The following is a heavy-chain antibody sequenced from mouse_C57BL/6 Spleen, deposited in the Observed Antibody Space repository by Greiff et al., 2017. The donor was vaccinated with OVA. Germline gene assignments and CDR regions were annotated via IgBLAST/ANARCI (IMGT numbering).Heavy chain of an antibody. D-gene: IGHD2-5*01. Sequence: VQLQQSGAELVRPGASVKLSCTASGFNIKDDYMHWVKPRPEQGLEWIGWIDPENGDTEYASKFQGKATITADTSSNTAYLQLSSLTSEDTAVYYCTTDYSNYGFAYWGQGTLVTVSA. CDR1: GFNIKDDY. CDR3: TTDYSNYGFAY. CDR2: IDPENGDT. J-gene: IGHJ3*01. V-gene: IGHV14-4*01.